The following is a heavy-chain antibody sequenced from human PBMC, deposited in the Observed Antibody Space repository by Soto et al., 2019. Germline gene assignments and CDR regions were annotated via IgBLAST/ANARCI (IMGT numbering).Heavy chain of an antibody. CDR1: GGSISSGGYY. V-gene: IGHV4-31*03. J-gene: IGHJ3*02. CDR3: ARGEDIVVVPAAMHAFDI. CDR2: IYYSGST. D-gene: IGHD2-2*01. Sequence: QVQLQESGPGLVKPSQTLSLTCTVSGGSISSGGYYWGWIRQHPGKGLEWIGYIYYSGSTYYNPSLKSRVTISVDTSKNQFSLKLSSVTAADTAVYYCARGEDIVVVPAAMHAFDIWGQGTMVTVSS.